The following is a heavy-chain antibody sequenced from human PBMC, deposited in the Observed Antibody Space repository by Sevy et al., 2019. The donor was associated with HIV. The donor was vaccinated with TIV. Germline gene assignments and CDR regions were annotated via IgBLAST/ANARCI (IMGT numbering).Heavy chain of an antibody. D-gene: IGHD6-13*01. Sequence: GGSLRLSCAASGFTFSSYDMHWVRQATGKGLEWVSAIGTAGDTYYPGSLKGRLTISRENAKNSLYLQMNSLRAGDTAVYYCARGPAAGTNNYDAFDIWGQGTMVTVSS. J-gene: IGHJ3*02. CDR2: IGTAGDT. CDR3: ARGPAAGTNNYDAFDI. CDR1: GFTFSSYD. V-gene: IGHV3-13*01.